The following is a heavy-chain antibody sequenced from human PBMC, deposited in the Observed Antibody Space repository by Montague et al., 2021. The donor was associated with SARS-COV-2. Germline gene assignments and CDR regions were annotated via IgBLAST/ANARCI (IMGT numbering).Heavy chain of an antibody. V-gene: IGHV4-4*07. D-gene: IGHD1/OR15-1a*01. CDR1: GDSITNHY. CDR3: ARDRCDCGAGRQGTIDF. Sequence: SETLSLTCSVSGDSITNHYWSWILQLAGKGLEWIGRMHFNGKTNFCTFFRSRLTMSADTYKYQFSLKLTSVTAADTAIDYWARDRCDCGAGRQGTIDFWGQGTLVTVSP. J-gene: IGHJ4*02. CDR2: MHFNGKT.